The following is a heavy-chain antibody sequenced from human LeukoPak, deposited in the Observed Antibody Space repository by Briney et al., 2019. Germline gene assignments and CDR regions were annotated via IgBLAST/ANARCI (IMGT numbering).Heavy chain of an antibody. CDR1: GGSISSSSYY. CDR3: ARLRFKGSSSD. J-gene: IGHJ4*02. D-gene: IGHD6-6*01. Sequence: SETLSLTCTVSGGSISSSSYYWGWLRQPPGKGLEWIGSIYYSGSTYYNPSLKSRVTISVDTSKNQFSLKLSSVTAADTAVYYCARLRFKGSSSDWGQGTLVTVSS. CDR2: IYYSGST. V-gene: IGHV4-39*01.